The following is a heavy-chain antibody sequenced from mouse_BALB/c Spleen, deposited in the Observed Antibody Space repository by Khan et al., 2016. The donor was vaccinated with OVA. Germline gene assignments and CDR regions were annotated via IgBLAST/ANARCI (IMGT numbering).Heavy chain of an antibody. CDR2: IFPGDGST. CDR3: ARHYYGSIRYWYFDG. V-gene: IGHV1-85*01. Sequence: QVQLKQSGAELVKPGASVKLSCKASDYTFTSYDINWVRQRPEQGLEWIGWIFPGDGSTKYNEKFKGKATLTSDNSSSTAYMQLSRLTSEDSAVYFWARHYYGSIRYWYFDGWGAGTTVTVSS. CDR1: DYTFTSYD. D-gene: IGHD1-1*01. J-gene: IGHJ1*01.